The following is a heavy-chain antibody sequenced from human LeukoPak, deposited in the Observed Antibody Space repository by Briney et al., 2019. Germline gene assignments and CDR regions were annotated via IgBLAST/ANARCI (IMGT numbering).Heavy chain of an antibody. J-gene: IGHJ6*02. CDR2: ISYAGSNK. CDR1: GSTFSSYG. V-gene: IGHV3-30*18. D-gene: IGHD3-3*01. CDR3: AKDPRRITIFGVVRAYYYYGMDI. Sequence: PGRSLRLSCAASGSTFSSYGMHWVRQAPGKRLEWGVVISYAGSNKYYADSVKGRFTISRDNSKNTLYLQMNSLRAEDTAVYYCAKDPRRITIFGVVRAYYYYGMDIWGQGTTVTVSS.